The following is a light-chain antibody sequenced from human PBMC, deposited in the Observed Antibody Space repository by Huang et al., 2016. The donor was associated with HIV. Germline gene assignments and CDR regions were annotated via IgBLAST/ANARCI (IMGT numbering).Light chain of an antibody. CDR1: QSISNSY. J-gene: IGKJ2*01. Sequence: EIVLTQSPGTLSLSPWRRATLSCRASQSISNSYLAWYQQKPGQAPRLLISGASSSATGIPDGFSGSGSGTDFTLTISRLEPEDFAVYYCQQYGSSPPYTFGQGTKLEIK. CDR3: QQYGSSPPYT. V-gene: IGKV3-20*01. CDR2: GAS.